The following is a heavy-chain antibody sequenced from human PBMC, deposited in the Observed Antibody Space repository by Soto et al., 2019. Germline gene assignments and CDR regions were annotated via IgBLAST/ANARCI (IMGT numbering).Heavy chain of an antibody. D-gene: IGHD3-16*01. CDR3: ARSPLGYDYVRQTWREVGDSFDI. V-gene: IGHV4-34*12. CDR1: GASLGGFH. Sequence: LSLTCAIYGASLGGFHWTWLRQAPGKGLEWIGELIHGGSTNYNPSLKSRVSFSLGTSKNQFSLHLMSVTAADTAVYYCARSPLGYDYVRQTWREVGDSFDIWGRGTMVTVSS. J-gene: IGHJ3*02. CDR2: LIHGGST.